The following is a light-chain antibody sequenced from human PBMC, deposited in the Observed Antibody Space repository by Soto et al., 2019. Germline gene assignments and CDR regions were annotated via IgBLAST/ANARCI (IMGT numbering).Light chain of an antibody. J-gene: IGKJ1*01. CDR3: QQYQNLWT. CDR2: HAS. Sequence: EIVMTHSPATLSVSPGERATLSCTASHYVYSNVAWLQQRPGQAPRLLIYHASASATGTPARFSGSGSGTEFTLTITSLQSEDFALYYCQQYQNLWTFGQGTEVEI. V-gene: IGKV3-15*01. CDR1: HYVYSN.